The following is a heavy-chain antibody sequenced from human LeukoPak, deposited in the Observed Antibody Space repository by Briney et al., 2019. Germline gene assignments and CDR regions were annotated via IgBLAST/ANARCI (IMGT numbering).Heavy chain of an antibody. Sequence: ASVKVSCKASGYTFTGYYMHWVRQAPGQGLEWMGRINPNNGGTNYAQKFQGRVTMTGDTSISTAYMELSSLRSDDTAVYYCTRESGSYHGNDYWRQGPLVTVSS. CDR2: INPNNGGT. V-gene: IGHV1-2*06. J-gene: IGHJ4*02. D-gene: IGHD1-26*01. CDR3: TRESGSYHGNDY. CDR1: GYTFTGYY.